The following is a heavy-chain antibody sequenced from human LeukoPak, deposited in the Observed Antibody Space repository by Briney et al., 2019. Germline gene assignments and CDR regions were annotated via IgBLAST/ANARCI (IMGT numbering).Heavy chain of an antibody. CDR1: GYSFTSYW. Sequence: GESLKISCKGSGYSFTSYWIGWVRQMPGKSLEWTGIIYPGDSDTRYSPSFQGQVTISADKSISTAYLQWSSLKASDTAMYYCARWTDIVVVPAAGHYGMDVWGQGTTVTVSS. CDR3: ARWTDIVVVPAAGHYGMDV. D-gene: IGHD2-2*01. V-gene: IGHV5-51*01. J-gene: IGHJ6*02. CDR2: IYPGDSDT.